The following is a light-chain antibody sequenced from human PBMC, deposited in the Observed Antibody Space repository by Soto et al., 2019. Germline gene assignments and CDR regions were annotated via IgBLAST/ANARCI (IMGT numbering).Light chain of an antibody. Sequence: QSVLTQPASVSGSPGQSITISCTGTSSDVGGYNFVSWYQQHPDKAPKLMIYDVTNRPSGVSNRFSGSKSGNTASLTISGLQAEDEADYYCSSYTSISNYVFGTGTKVTV. CDR2: DVT. J-gene: IGLJ1*01. V-gene: IGLV2-14*01. CDR1: SSDVGGYNF. CDR3: SSYTSISNYV.